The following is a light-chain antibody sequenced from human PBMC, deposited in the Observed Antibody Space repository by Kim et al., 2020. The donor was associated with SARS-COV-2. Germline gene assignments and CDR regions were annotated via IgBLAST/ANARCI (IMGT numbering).Light chain of an antibody. CDR2: AAS. J-gene: IGKJ1*01. Sequence: DIQMTQSPYSLSASVGDRVSITCRASQSISSYLNWYQQKVGKAPKLLIYAASSLQTGVPSRFSGSGSGTDFTLTISSLQPEDFATYYCQRTYSTPWTFGQGTKVDIK. CDR3: QRTYSTPWT. CDR1: QSISSY. V-gene: IGKV1-39*01.